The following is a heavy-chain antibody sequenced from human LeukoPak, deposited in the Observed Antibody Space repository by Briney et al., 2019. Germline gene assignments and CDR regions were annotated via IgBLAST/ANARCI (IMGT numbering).Heavy chain of an antibody. J-gene: IGHJ3*02. Sequence: PGGSLRLSCAASGFTFSDHYIDWVRQAPGKGLEWVGRSRNKANSYTTEYAASVKGRFTISRDDSKSSVYLQMNSLKTEDTAVYYCARRSLNAFGIWGQGTMVTVSS. CDR2: SRNKANSYTT. V-gene: IGHV3-72*01. CDR3: ARRSLNAFGI. D-gene: IGHD3-16*02. CDR1: GFTFSDHY.